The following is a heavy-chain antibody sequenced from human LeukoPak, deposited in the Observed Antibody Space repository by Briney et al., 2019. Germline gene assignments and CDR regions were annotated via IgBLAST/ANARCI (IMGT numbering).Heavy chain of an antibody. CDR3: AKDRMGLMTLPMTASDL. D-gene: IGHD2-15*01. V-gene: IGHV1-18*04. CDR2: ISLYDGTT. J-gene: IGHJ5*02. Sequence: GASVKVSCKASGYTFTNFGATWVRQAPGQGLEWMGWISLYDGTTKFAQTTQRRVSLTTDTSTNTAYLEPRSLRSDDTAIYYCAKDRMGLMTLPMTASDLWGQGTLVTVSS. CDR1: GYTFTNFG.